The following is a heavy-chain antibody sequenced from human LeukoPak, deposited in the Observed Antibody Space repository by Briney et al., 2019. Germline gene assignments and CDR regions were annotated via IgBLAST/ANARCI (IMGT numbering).Heavy chain of an antibody. D-gene: IGHD3-10*01. CDR2: ISGSGGST. CDR1: GLTFSSYA. V-gene: IGHV3-23*01. CDR3: AKDRRPYYGSGSYPYYFDY. J-gene: IGHJ4*02. Sequence: GGSLRLSCAASGLTFSSYAMSWVRQAPGKGLEWVSAISGSGGSTYYADSVKGRFTISRDNSKNTLYLQMNSLRAEDTAVYYCAKDRRPYYGSGSYPYYFDYWGQGTLVTVSS.